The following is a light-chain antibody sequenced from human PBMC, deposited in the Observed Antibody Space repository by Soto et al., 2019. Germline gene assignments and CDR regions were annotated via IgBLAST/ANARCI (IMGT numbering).Light chain of an antibody. CDR3: SSYAGSNIVV. Sequence: QSALTQPPSESGSPGQSVTISCTGTSSDVGGYNYVSWYQQHPGKAPKLMIYEVSKRPSGVPDRFSGSKSGNTASLTVSGLQAEDEADYYCSSYAGSNIVVFGGGTKVTVL. V-gene: IGLV2-8*01. J-gene: IGLJ2*01. CDR1: SSDVGGYNY. CDR2: EVS.